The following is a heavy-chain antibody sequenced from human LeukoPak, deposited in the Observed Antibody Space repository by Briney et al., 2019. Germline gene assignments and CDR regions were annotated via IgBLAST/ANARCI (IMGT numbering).Heavy chain of an antibody. D-gene: IGHD1-26*01. CDR2: FSGGDSST. Sequence: PGGSLRLSCAASGFTFSSYAMSWVRQAPGKGLEWVSVFSGGDSSTYYAHSVKGRFTISRDNSKNTLYLQMNSLRAEDTAVYYCARDSVRWRLGAADYWGQGTLVTVSS. CDR1: GFTFSSYA. V-gene: IGHV3-23*01. J-gene: IGHJ4*02. CDR3: ARDSVRWRLGAADY.